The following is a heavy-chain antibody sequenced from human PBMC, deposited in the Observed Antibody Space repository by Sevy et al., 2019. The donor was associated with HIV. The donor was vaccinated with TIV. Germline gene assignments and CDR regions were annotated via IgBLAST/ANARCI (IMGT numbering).Heavy chain of an antibody. CDR3: ARDTVTYFDY. V-gene: IGHV3-30-3*01. Sequence: GSLRLSCAASGFTFSSYAMHWVRQAPGKGLEWVAVISYDGSNKYYADSVKGRFTISRDNSKNTLYLQMNSLRAEDTAVYYCARDTVTYFDYWGQGTLVTVSS. J-gene: IGHJ4*02. CDR1: GFTFSSYA. D-gene: IGHD4-17*01. CDR2: ISYDGSNK.